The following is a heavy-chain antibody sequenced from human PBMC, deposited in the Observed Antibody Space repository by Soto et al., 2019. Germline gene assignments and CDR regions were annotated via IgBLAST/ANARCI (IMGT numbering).Heavy chain of an antibody. Sequence: QVQLQESGPGLVKPSETLSLTCTVSGASISTYYWSWIRQPPGKGLEWIGYIYYSGSTNYNPSLKSRVTITVATSKSPFSLKPSSVTAADTAVYCCARSRGGYFDYWGQGTLVTVSS. V-gene: IGHV4-59*01. D-gene: IGHD3-22*01. CDR3: ARSRGGYFDY. CDR2: IYYSGST. CDR1: GASISTYY. J-gene: IGHJ4*02.